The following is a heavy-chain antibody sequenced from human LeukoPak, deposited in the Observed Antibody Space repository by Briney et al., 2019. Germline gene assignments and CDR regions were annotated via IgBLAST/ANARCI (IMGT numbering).Heavy chain of an antibody. Sequence: ASVKVSCKASGGTFSSYTISWVRQAPGQGLEWMGWISAYNGNTNYAQKLQGRVTMTTDTSTSTAYMELRSLRSDDTAVYYCARGFYGSGSYYSFPFDYWGQGTLVTVSS. CDR3: ARGFYGSGSYYSFPFDY. V-gene: IGHV1-18*01. D-gene: IGHD3-10*01. J-gene: IGHJ4*02. CDR2: ISAYNGNT. CDR1: GGTFSSYT.